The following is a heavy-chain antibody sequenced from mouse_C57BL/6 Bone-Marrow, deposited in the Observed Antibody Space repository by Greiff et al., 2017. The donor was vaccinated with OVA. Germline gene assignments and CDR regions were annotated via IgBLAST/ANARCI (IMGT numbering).Heavy chain of an antibody. Sequence: QVKLQESGPGLVQPSQSLSITCTVSGFSLTSYGVHWVRQSPGKGLEWLGVIWSGGSTDYNAAFISRLSISKDNSKSQVFFKMNSLQADDTAIYYCARDAYPTPYYYAMDYWGQGTSVTVSS. V-gene: IGHV2-2*01. CDR3: ARDAYPTPYYYAMDY. J-gene: IGHJ4*01. CDR1: GFSLTSYG. D-gene: IGHD1-1*01. CDR2: IWSGGST.